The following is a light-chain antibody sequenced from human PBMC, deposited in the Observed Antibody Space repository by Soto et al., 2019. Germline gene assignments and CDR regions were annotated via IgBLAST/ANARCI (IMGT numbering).Light chain of an antibody. J-gene: IGLJ1*01. Sequence: SYALTQPPSGSVAPAQTATITCEGSNIEGKSVHWYQQKPGQAPVLVVYDDSDRPSGIPERFTGSNSGNTATLTISRLEGGDEADYYCQVWDSGSDHYVFGSGNKVTVL. CDR3: QVWDSGSDHYV. CDR1: NIEGKS. CDR2: DDS. V-gene: IGLV3-21*02.